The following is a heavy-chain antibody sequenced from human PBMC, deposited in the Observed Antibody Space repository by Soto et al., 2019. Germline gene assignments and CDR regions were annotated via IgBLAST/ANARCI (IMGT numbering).Heavy chain of an antibody. Sequence: EVQVVESGGGLVQPGGFLRRSCEASGFTVSSNYMSWVRQAPGKGLEWVSVIYSGGSTYYADSVKGRFTISRDNSKNTLYLQMNSLRAEDTAVYYCARDRGAVAGYYFDYWGQGTLVTVSS. J-gene: IGHJ4*02. CDR3: ARDRGAVAGYYFDY. D-gene: IGHD6-19*01. CDR1: GFTVSSNY. CDR2: IYSGGST. V-gene: IGHV3-66*01.